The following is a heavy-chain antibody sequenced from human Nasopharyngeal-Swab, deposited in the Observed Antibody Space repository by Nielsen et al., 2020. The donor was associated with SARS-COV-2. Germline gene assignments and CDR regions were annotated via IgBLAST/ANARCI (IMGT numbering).Heavy chain of an antibody. J-gene: IGHJ4*02. V-gene: IGHV4-59*01. CDR2: IYYSGST. CDR3: ARDRGYSYGDPLSYFDY. D-gene: IGHD5-18*01. Sequence: RQAPGKGLEWIGYIYYSGSTNYNPSLKSRVTISVDTSKNQFSLKLSSVTAADTAVYYCARDRGYSYGDPLSYFDYWGQGTLVTVSS.